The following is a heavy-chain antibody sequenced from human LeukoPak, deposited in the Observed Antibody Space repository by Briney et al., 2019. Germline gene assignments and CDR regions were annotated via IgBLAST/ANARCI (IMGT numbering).Heavy chain of an antibody. CDR2: ISSSSSTI. J-gene: IGHJ4*02. Sequence: GGSLRLSCAASGFTFSSYSMNWVRQAPGKGLEWVSYISSSSSTIYYADSVKGRFTISRDNAKNSLYLQMNSLRAEDTAVYYCARDPSDGYNDYWGQGTLVTVSS. V-gene: IGHV3-48*01. D-gene: IGHD5-24*01. CDR1: GFTFSSYS. CDR3: ARDPSDGYNDY.